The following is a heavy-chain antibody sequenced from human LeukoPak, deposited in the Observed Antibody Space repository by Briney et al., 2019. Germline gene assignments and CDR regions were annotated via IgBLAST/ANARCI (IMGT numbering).Heavy chain of an antibody. V-gene: IGHV3-23*01. J-gene: IGHJ6*02. CDR3: AKDMRQEDDGVRGVDSLVAYFYFYFGLDV. CDR1: GITFSNYV. D-gene: IGHD3-10*01. Sequence: GGSLRLSCAASGITFSNYVMTWVRQAPGKGLEWVSGISGSGDETYYADSVKGGFTISRDNSRNTLYLQMNNLSADESAIYYCAKDMRQEDDGVRGVDSLVAYFYFYFGLDVWGQGTTVTVSS. CDR2: ISGSGDET.